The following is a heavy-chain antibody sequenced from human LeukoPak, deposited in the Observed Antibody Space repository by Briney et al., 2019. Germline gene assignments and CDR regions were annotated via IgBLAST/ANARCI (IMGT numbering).Heavy chain of an antibody. CDR1: GCSISSSSYY. CDR3: ARDGPGYCSGGSCYEGYYFDY. Sequence: SETLSLTCTVSGCSISSSSYYWGWIRQPPGKGLEWIGSIYYSGSTYYNPSLKSRVTISVDTSKNQFSLKLSSVTAADTAVYYCARDGPGYCSGGSCYEGYYFDYWGQGTLVTVSS. CDR2: IYYSGST. V-gene: IGHV4-39*07. D-gene: IGHD2-15*01. J-gene: IGHJ4*02.